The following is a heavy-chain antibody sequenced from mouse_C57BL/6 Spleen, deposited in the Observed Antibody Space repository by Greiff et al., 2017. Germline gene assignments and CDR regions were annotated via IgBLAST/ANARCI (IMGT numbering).Heavy chain of an antibody. V-gene: IGHV1-82*01. J-gene: IGHJ4*01. D-gene: IGHD4-1*01. Sequence: VQLQQSGPELVKPGASVKLSCKASGYAFSSSWMNWVKQRPGKGLEWIGRIYPGDGDTNYNGKFTGKATLTADKSSSTAYVKLGSLTSEDSAVYFCARWNWDDYAMDYWGQGTSATVSS. CDR1: GYAFSSSW. CDR2: IYPGDGDT. CDR3: ARWNWDDYAMDY.